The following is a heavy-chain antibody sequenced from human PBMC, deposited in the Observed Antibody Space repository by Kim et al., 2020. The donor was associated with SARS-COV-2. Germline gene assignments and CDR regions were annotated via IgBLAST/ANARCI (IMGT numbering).Heavy chain of an antibody. J-gene: IGHJ5*02. V-gene: IGHV1-3*01. CDR3: ARDGSGSWFDP. Sequence: ASVKVSCKASGNTFTSYAIHWVRQAPGQRLEWMGWINAGNGNTKYSQKFQGRVTITRDTSASTAYMELSSLRSEDTAVFYCARDGSGSWFDPWGQGTLVTVSS. CDR1: GNTFTSYA. D-gene: IGHD3-10*01. CDR2: INAGNGNT.